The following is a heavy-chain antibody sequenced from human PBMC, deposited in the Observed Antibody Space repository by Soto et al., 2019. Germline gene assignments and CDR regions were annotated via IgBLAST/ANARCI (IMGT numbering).Heavy chain of an antibody. Sequence: SETLSLTCTVSGGSISSYYWSWIRQPPGKGLERIGYIYYSGSTNYNPSLKSRVTISVDTSKNQFSLKLSSVTAADTAVYYCARDTVVVPAASHYMDVWGKGTTVTVSS. CDR3: ARDTVVVPAASHYMDV. D-gene: IGHD2-2*01. CDR1: GGSISSYY. CDR2: IYYSGST. V-gene: IGHV4-59*01. J-gene: IGHJ6*03.